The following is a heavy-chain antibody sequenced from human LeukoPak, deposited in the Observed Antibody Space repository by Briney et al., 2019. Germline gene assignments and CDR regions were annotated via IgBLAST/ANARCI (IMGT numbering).Heavy chain of an antibody. Sequence: SQTLSLTCALSGDSVSSNSAAWNWIRKSPSGGLEWLGRTYYRCKWYYDYALSVKSRSTINPDTSENQFSLQLNSVTPDDTAVYYCARDGTWRLDYWGQGILVTVSS. D-gene: IGHD2-15*01. CDR3: ARDGTWRLDY. CDR2: TYYRCKWYY. J-gene: IGHJ4*02. CDR1: GDSVSSNSAA. V-gene: IGHV6-1*01.